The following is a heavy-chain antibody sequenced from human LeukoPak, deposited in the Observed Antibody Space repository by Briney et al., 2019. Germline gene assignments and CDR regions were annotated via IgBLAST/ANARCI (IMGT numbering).Heavy chain of an antibody. D-gene: IGHD3-10*01. V-gene: IGHV4-59*01. Sequence: SETLSLTCAVSGGSISSYYWSWIRQPPGKGLEWIGYIYYSGCTNYNPSLKSRVTISVDTSKNQFSLKLSSVTAADTAVYYCARGNYGSGSYGSWFDPWGQGTLVTVSS. CDR3: ARGNYGSGSYGSWFDP. CDR1: GGSISSYY. CDR2: IYYSGCT. J-gene: IGHJ5*02.